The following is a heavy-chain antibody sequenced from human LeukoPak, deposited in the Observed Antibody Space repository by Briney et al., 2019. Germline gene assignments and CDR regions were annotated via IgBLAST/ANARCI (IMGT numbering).Heavy chain of an antibody. CDR3: ATSNDAKIAPFDH. V-gene: IGHV4-4*09. CDR2: VNTKGET. J-gene: IGHJ4*02. D-gene: IGHD2-8*01. CDR1: GVSMSAFQ. Sequence: SETLSLTCTVSGVSMSAFQGSWVRPSPEKGLEWIGCVNTKGETNYNPSLKSRVITSVDTSKSQFSLRLTSMTAADTAVYYCATSNDAKIAPFDHWGQGALVTVSS.